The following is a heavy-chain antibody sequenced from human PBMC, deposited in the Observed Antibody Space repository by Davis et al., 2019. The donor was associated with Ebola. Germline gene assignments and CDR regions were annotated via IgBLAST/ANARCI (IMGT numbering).Heavy chain of an antibody. CDR2: IRHDDFV. CDR1: GFSLSDYW. J-gene: IGHJ4*02. D-gene: IGHD4-23*01. CDR3: ARSISRVTSYTTGVHFEH. Sequence: PGGSLRLSCEVSGFSLSDYWMAWARQAPGKGLQWVANIRHDDFVFYGDSVKGRFTISKDDAESAVSLQMNDLRAEDTGVYYCARSISRVTSYTTGVHFEHWGQGALVSVSS. V-gene: IGHV3-7*01.